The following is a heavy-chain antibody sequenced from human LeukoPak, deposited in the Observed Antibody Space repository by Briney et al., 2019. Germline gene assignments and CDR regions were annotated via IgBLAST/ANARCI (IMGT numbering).Heavy chain of an antibody. J-gene: IGHJ4*02. CDR3: SRENGAFSPFGY. CDR2: ISLTGLT. V-gene: IGHV4-4*02. Sequence: SGTLSLTCGLSGGSISNTNWWSWVRQPPGQGLEWIGEISLTGLTHYNPSLGSRVTVSLGKSKNQLSLNLTSVTAADTAVYYCSRENGAFSPFGYWGQGILVTV. D-gene: IGHD2-8*01. CDR1: GGSISNTNW.